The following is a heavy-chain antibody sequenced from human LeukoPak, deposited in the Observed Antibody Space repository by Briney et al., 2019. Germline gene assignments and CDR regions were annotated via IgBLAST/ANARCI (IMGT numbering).Heavy chain of an antibody. D-gene: IGHD2-21*02. CDR1: GGSISSSSYY. V-gene: IGHV3-7*01. J-gene: IGHJ4*02. Sequence: ETLSLTCTVSGGSISSSSYYWGWIRQPPGKGLEWVANIKQDGSEKYYVDSVKGRFTISRDNAKNSLYLQMNSLRAEDTAVYYCARVPISRTLVVTAYWGQGTLVTVSS. CDR3: ARVPISRTLVVTAY. CDR2: IKQDGSEK.